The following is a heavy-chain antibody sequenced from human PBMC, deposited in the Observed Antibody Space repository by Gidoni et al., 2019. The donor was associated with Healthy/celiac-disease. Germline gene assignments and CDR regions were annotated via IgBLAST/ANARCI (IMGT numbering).Heavy chain of an antibody. V-gene: IGHV3-15*01. CDR3: TTEAKHIVVVTIDDAFDI. J-gene: IGHJ3*02. CDR2: IKSKTDGRTT. CDR1: GFTFSNAW. Sequence: EVQLLESGGGLVKSGGSLRLSCAASGFTFSNAWMSWVRQASGKGLEWVGRIKSKTDGRTTDYAGPVKGRFTISRDDSKNTLYLQMNSLKTEDTAVYYCTTEAKHIVVVTIDDAFDIWGQGTMVTVSS. D-gene: IGHD2-21*02.